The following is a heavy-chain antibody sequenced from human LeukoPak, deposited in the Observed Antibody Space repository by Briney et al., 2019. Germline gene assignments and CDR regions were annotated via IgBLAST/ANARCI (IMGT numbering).Heavy chain of an antibody. Sequence: GASLKISCQGSGSSFTSYWIGWVRQLPGKGLEWMGIIYPGDSDTTYSPSFQGQVTISADKSISTAYLQWSSLKASDTAMYYCARPAFRTVRGYFQHWGQGTLVTVSS. CDR1: GSSFTSYW. J-gene: IGHJ1*01. V-gene: IGHV5-51*01. CDR2: IYPGDSDT. D-gene: IGHD4-11*01. CDR3: ARPAFRTVRGYFQH.